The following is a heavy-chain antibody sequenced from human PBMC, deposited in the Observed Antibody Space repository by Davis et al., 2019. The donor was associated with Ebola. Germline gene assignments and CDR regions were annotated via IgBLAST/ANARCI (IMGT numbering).Heavy chain of an antibody. Sequence: GESLKISCAASGFTFSNYYMTWIRQAPGKGLEWISYISGSGTTIYYADSVKGRFTISRDNAKNSLYLHTNSLRAEDTAVYYCATRSPYISSSFYYYGVDIWGQGTSVTVSS. CDR2: ISGSGTTI. J-gene: IGHJ6*02. CDR3: ATRSPYISSSFYYYGVDI. CDR1: GFTFSNYY. V-gene: IGHV3-11*01. D-gene: IGHD6-6*01.